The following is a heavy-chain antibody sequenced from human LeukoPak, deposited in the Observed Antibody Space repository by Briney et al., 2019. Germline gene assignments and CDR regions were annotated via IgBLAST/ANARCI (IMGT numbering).Heavy chain of an antibody. CDR1: GFTFSSYA. V-gene: IGHV3-64D*06. J-gene: IGHJ6*04. D-gene: IGHD6-13*01. Sequence: PGGSLRLSCSASGFTFSSYAMHWVRQAPGKGLEYVSAISSNGGSTYYADSVKGRFTISRDNSKNTLYLQMSSLRAEDTAVYYCVRGIAAAGTDYYYYGMDVWGKGTTVTVSP. CDR3: VRGIAAAGTDYYYYGMDV. CDR2: ISSNGGST.